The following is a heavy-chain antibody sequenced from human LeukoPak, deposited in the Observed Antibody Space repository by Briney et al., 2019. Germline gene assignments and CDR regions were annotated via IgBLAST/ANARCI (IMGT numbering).Heavy chain of an antibody. Sequence: ASVKVSCKASGGTFSSYSISWVRQAPGQGLEWMGWINPKSGGTKYAQNFLGRVAMTRDTSTTTVHMELNSLTSDDTAVYYCARAAQLWYLDYWGQGTLVTVSS. V-gene: IGHV1-2*02. CDR2: INPKSGGT. J-gene: IGHJ4*02. CDR3: ARAAQLWYLDY. CDR1: GGTFSSYS. D-gene: IGHD5-18*01.